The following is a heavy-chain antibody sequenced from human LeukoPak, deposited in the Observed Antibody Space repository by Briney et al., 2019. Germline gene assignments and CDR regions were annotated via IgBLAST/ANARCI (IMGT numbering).Heavy chain of an antibody. CDR1: GGSVSSTSYY. Sequence: SETLSLTCTVSGGSVSSTSYYWSWIRQPAGKGLEWIGHIQDRGSTIYNPSLGSRVTMSLDTPKNQFSLKLNSVTAADTAVYYCTRGQWLDVWDFWGQGTLVTVSS. V-gene: IGHV4-61*10. D-gene: IGHD6-19*01. CDR3: TRGQWLDVWDF. J-gene: IGHJ4*02. CDR2: IQDRGST.